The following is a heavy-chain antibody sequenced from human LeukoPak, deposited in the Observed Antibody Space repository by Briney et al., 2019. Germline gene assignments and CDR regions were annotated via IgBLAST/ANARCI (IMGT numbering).Heavy chain of an antibody. CDR2: IYSSGTT. V-gene: IGHV4-59*08. D-gene: IGHD1-26*01. Sequence: SETLSLTCIESDGSSSRYYWSWIRQPPGKGLERMCFIYSSGTTNYTPSLKSRVTLSVDTSKNQFSLKLNSVTAADTAVYYCARHVSYTGDAFDIWGQGTMVTVSS. J-gene: IGHJ3*02. CDR3: ARHVSYTGDAFDI. CDR1: DGSSSRYY.